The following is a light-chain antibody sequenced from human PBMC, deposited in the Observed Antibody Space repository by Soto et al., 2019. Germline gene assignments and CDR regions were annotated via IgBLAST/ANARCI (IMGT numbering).Light chain of an antibody. V-gene: IGKV1-5*01. J-gene: IGKJ1*01. CDR1: QSISGW. CDR2: DAS. CDR3: QQFDSSWT. Sequence: IHMTQSPSTLSASVLYRVTITFRAIQSISGWLAWYQQKPGKAPKLLIYDASSLESGVPSRFSGSGSGTEFTLTISSLQPDDFATYYCQQFDSSWTFGQGTKVDI.